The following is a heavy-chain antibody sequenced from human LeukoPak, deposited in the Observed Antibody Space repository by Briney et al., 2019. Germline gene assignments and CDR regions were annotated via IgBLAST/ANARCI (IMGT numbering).Heavy chain of an antibody. CDR1: GFTFSSYA. V-gene: IGHV3-30*02. CDR2: IRYDGSNK. D-gene: IGHD3-9*01. Sequence: PGGSLRLSCAASGFTFSSYAMHWVRQAPGKGLEWVAFIRYDGSNKYYADSVKGRSTISRDNSKNTLYLQMNSLRAEDTAVYYCAKYHLAVDPILTGYYNWFDPWGQGTLVTVSS. J-gene: IGHJ5*02. CDR3: AKYHLAVDPILTGYYNWFDP.